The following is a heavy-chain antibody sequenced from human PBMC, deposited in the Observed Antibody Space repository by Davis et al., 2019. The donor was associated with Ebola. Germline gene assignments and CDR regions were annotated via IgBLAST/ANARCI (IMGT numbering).Heavy chain of an antibody. CDR1: GFTFSSYA. Sequence: GESLKISCAASGFTFSSYAMHWVRQAPGKGLEWVAVISYDGSNKYYADSVKGRFTISRDNSKNTLYLQMNSLRAEDTAVYYCARDLYYDSSGYYLGYYYYMDVWGKGTTVTVSS. CDR3: ARDLYYDSSGYYLGYYYYMDV. J-gene: IGHJ6*03. D-gene: IGHD3-22*01. V-gene: IGHV3-30-3*01. CDR2: ISYDGSNK.